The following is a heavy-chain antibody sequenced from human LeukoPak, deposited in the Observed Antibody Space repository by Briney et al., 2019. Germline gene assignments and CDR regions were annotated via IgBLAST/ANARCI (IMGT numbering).Heavy chain of an antibody. J-gene: IGHJ5*02. CDR1: GYSISSGYY. Sequence: SETLSLTCTVSGYSISSGYYWGWIRQPPGKGLEWIGSIYYSGSTYYNPSLKSRVTISVDTSEKHLSLKLSSVTAADTAVYYCARQSSDYLWGSYRSTPNWFDPWGQGTLVTVSS. CDR3: ARQSSDYLWGSYRSTPNWFDP. V-gene: IGHV4-38-2*02. CDR2: IYYSGST. D-gene: IGHD3-16*02.